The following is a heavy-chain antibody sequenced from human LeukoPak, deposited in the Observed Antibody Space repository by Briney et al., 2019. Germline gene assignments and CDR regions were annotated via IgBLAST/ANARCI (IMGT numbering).Heavy chain of an antibody. V-gene: IGHV3-53*01. CDR1: GFIVNSKY. CDR2: MYSGGTA. D-gene: IGHD3-22*01. Sequence: GGSLRLSCVASGFIVNSKYMSWIRQAPGKELEWVSVMYSGGTAFYADSVRGRFTISRDNSKNTLYLQMNSLRAEDTAVYYCAPRGGSGYSDYWGQGTLVTVSS. J-gene: IGHJ4*02. CDR3: APRGGSGYSDY.